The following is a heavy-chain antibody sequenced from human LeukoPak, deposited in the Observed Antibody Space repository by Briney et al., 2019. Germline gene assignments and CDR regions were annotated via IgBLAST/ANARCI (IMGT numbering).Heavy chain of an antibody. Sequence: SETLSLTCTVSGGSISSYYWSWIRQPPGKGLEWIGYIYYSGSTNSNPSLKSRVTMSLDTSKNQFSLRLSSVTAADPAVYYCARLVVAAKGDWFDPWGQGTLVTVSS. D-gene: IGHD2-15*01. V-gene: IGHV4-59*08. J-gene: IGHJ5*02. CDR3: ARLVVAAKGDWFDP. CDR2: IYYSGST. CDR1: GGSISSYY.